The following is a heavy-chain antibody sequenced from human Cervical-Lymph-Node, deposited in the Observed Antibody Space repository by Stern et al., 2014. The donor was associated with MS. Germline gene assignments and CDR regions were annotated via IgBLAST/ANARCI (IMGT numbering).Heavy chain of an antibody. D-gene: IGHD5-18*01. V-gene: IGHV3-9*01. J-gene: IGHJ2*01. CDR1: GFRFDEYA. CDR3: VKPYWKQLWASPFDL. CDR2: ITWESDTL. Sequence: EVQLVESGGGLVQPGRSLRISCAASGFRFDEYAMHWVRQAPGKGLEWVSGITWESDTLQYADSVKGRFTISRDNGKNYPYLQMDSLKTEDTALYYFVKPYWKQLWASPFDLWGRGTLVTVSS.